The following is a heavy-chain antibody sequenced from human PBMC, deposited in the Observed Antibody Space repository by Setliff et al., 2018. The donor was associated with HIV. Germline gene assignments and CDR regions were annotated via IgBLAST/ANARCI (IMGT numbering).Heavy chain of an antibody. CDR3: AKDRRYYYGSGSYAAET. Sequence: GSLRLSCAVSGFTFSTYAMSWVRQAPGKGLEWVSTISAGGGSTYYADSVKGRFTISRDNSKNTLYLQMNSLRAEDTAVYYCAKDRRYYYGSGSYAAETWGQGTLVTVSS. CDR2: ISAGGGST. V-gene: IGHV3-23*01. J-gene: IGHJ5*02. CDR1: GFTFSTYA. D-gene: IGHD3-10*01.